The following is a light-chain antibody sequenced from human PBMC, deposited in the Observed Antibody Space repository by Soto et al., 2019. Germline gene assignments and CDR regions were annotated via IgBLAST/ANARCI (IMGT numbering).Light chain of an antibody. CDR1: QSVSSS. Sequence: EIVMTQSPATLSVSPGERATLSCRASQSVSSSLAWYQQKPGQAPRLLIYGASTRATGIPARFSGSGSGTEFTPTTSSLQSEYFAVYYCQQYNNWWTFGQGTKVEIK. V-gene: IGKV3-15*01. CDR2: GAS. CDR3: QQYNNWWT. J-gene: IGKJ1*01.